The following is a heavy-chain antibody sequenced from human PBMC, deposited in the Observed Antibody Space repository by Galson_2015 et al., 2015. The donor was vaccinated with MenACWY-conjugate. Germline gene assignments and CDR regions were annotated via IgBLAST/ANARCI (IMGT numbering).Heavy chain of an antibody. V-gene: IGHV3-74*01. D-gene: IGHD3-16*01. Sequence: SLRLSCAASGFTFSSYWMHWVRQAPGKGLVWVSRVNSDGSGTGYADSVKGRSTISRDNAKNMLFLQMNSLKVEDTAVYYCARSYVPGSDRKNYYMDVWGRGTTVTVSS. J-gene: IGHJ6*03. CDR3: ARSYVPGSDRKNYYMDV. CDR2: VNSDGSGT. CDR1: GFTFSSYW.